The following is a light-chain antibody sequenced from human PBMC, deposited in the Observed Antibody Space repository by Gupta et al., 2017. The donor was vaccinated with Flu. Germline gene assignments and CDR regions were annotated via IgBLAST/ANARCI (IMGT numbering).Light chain of an antibody. CDR3: QQRDSTPIT. CDR2: AAS. V-gene: IGKV1-39*01. CDR1: QSIGTS. J-gene: IGKJ5*01. Sequence: PSSVSASVGDRVSISCRAGQSIGTSLNWYQQRPQEAPRLVIFAASRLQSGVPTRFSGDKFGPDFNLTISGLQPEDSATYYCQQRDSTPITFGQGTRLEI.